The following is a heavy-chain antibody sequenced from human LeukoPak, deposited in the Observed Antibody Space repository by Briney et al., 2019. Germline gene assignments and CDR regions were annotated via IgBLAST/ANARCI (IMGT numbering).Heavy chain of an antibody. CDR2: IKQDRSEK. CDR3: ARHDFWSGFKGGDY. J-gene: IGHJ4*02. Sequence: GGSLRLSCAASGFTFSNYWMSWVRQAPGKGLEWVANIKQDRSEKYYADSVKGRFTISRDNAKNSLYLQMNSLRAEDTAFYYCARHDFWSGFKGGDYWGQGTLVTVSS. D-gene: IGHD3-3*01. CDR1: GFTFSNYW. V-gene: IGHV3-7*03.